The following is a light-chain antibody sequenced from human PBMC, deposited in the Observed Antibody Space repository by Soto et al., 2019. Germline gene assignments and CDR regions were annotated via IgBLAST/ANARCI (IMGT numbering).Light chain of an antibody. Sequence: QSVLTQPPSASGSPGQSVTISCTGTSSGVGGYNYVSWYQQHPGKAPKLMIYEVSKRPSGVPDRFSGSKSGNTASLTVSGLQAEDEADYYCSSYAGSNNFVFGTGTKVT. CDR2: EVS. CDR3: SSYAGSNNFV. CDR1: SSGVGGYNY. V-gene: IGLV2-8*01. J-gene: IGLJ1*01.